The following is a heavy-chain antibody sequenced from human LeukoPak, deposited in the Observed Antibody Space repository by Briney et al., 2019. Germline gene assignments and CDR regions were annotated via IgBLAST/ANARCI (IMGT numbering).Heavy chain of an antibody. CDR3: AKEIVGATTAFDY. Sequence: PGGSLRLSCAASGFTFSSSAMSWVRQVPGKGLEWVSGISASGGSTYYADSVRGRFTISRDNSKNTLYLQMNSLRAEDTAVYYCAKEIVGATTAFDYWGQGTLVTVSS. D-gene: IGHD1-26*01. V-gene: IGHV3-23*01. J-gene: IGHJ4*02. CDR2: ISASGGST. CDR1: GFTFSSSA.